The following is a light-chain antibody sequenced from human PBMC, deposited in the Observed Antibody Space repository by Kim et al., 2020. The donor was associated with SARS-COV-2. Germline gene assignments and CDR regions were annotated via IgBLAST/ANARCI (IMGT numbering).Light chain of an antibody. J-gene: IGLJ2*01. Sequence: VSPGQTARITCSGDALPKQYAYWYQQKPGQAPVLVIYKDSERPSGIPERFSGSSSGTTVTLTISGVQAEDEADYYCQSADSSGTVVFGGGTQLAVL. CDR3: QSADSSGTVV. V-gene: IGLV3-25*03. CDR1: ALPKQY. CDR2: KDS.